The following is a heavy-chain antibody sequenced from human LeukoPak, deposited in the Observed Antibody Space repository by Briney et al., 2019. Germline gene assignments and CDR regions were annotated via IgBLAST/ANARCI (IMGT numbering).Heavy chain of an antibody. Sequence: GGSLRLSCAASGFIVSSNYMSWVRQAPGKGLDWVSIIYDGGNTYYADSVKGRFTISTDRSKNTLYLQMNSLRAEDTAVYYCARAQSRYSGYDSFPFDYWGQGTLVTVSS. CDR2: IYDGGNT. J-gene: IGHJ4*02. CDR1: GFIVSSNY. D-gene: IGHD5-12*01. V-gene: IGHV3-53*01. CDR3: ARAQSRYSGYDSFPFDY.